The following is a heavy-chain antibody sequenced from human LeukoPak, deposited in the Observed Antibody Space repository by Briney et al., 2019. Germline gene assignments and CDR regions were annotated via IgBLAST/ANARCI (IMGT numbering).Heavy chain of an antibody. J-gene: IGHJ4*02. CDR2: IYTSGST. V-gene: IGHV4-61*02. Sequence: SQTLSLTCTVSGGSISSGSYYWSWIRQPAGKGLEWIGRIYTSGSTNYNPSLKIRVTISVDTSKNQFSLKLSSVTAADTAVYYCASGHYYDSSGYYGLGYWGQGTLVTVSS. CDR3: ASGHYYDSSGYYGLGY. CDR1: GGSISSGSYY. D-gene: IGHD3-22*01.